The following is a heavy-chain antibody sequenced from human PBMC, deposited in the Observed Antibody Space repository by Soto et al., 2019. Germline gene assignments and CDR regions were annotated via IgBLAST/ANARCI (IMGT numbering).Heavy chain of an antibody. V-gene: IGHV2-5*02. CDR2: ISWDDNK. J-gene: IGHJ6*02. CDR3: AYVPCCGGSCLWFSCAGIAV. Sequence: ITLKESRPPLVKPTQTLTLTCTFSGFSLSTSGVGVAWIRQPPGMALEWIALISWDDNKRYRPSLENRLTITKQFSKTPVILTMTKMLSVDTATDYGAYVPCCGGSCLWFSCAGIAVWGQGTTVTVSS. D-gene: IGHD2-15*01. CDR1: GFSLSTSGVG.